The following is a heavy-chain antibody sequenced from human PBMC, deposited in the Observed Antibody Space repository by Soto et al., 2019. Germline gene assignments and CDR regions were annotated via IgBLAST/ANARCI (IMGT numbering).Heavy chain of an antibody. J-gene: IGHJ4*02. D-gene: IGHD3-10*01. Sequence: PSETLSLTCTVSGGSISHYHWNWIRQAPGKGMEWIGYIFYNGSTHYNPSLTSRVTISVDMSKNRLSLTLTSVTAADTAVYYCAKEGYGAGSYNKGNYFDYWGQGALVTVSS. CDR3: AKEGYGAGSYNKGNYFDY. CDR2: IFYNGST. CDR1: GGSISHYH. V-gene: IGHV4-59*01.